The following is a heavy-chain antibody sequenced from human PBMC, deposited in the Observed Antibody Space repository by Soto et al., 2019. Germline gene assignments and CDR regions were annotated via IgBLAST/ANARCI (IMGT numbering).Heavy chain of an antibody. D-gene: IGHD1-26*01. CDR3: AREGDGRPARDYYYGMDV. CDR2: ISYDGNKE. CDR1: GFRFSDYA. V-gene: IGHV3-30*19. Sequence: PGGSLRLSCAGSGFRFSDYAIGWVRQAPGKGLEWVALISYDGNKEYYADSVKGRFTISRDNSKNMLYVQMNSLRAEDTAVYYCAREGDGRPARDYYYGMDVWGQGTSVTVSS. J-gene: IGHJ6*02.